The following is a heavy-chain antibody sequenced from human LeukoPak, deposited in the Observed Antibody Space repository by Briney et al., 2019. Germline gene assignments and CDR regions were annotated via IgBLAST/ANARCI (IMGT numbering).Heavy chain of an antibody. Sequence: GGSLRLSCAASGFTFSSYSMNWVRQAPGKGLEWVGRIKSKTDGGTTDYAAPVKGRFTISRDDSKNTLYLQMNSLKTEDTAVYYCTTPWYSSGWNYYYYYMDVWGKGTTVTVSS. V-gene: IGHV3-15*01. CDR3: TTPWYSSGWNYYYYYMDV. D-gene: IGHD6-19*01. J-gene: IGHJ6*03. CDR1: GFTFSSYS. CDR2: IKSKTDGGTT.